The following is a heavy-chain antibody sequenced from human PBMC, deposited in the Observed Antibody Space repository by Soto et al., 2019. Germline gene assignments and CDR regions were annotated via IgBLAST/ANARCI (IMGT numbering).Heavy chain of an antibody. D-gene: IGHD6-19*01. CDR3: ARVSSGWYDYYYYMDV. CDR2: TRNKANSYTT. J-gene: IGHJ6*03. CDR1: GFTFSDHY. Sequence: GGSLRLSCAASGFTFSDHYMDWVRQAPGKGLEWVGRTRNKANSYTTEYAASVKGRFTISRDDSKNSLYLQMNSLKTEDTAVYYCARVSSGWYDYYYYMDVWGKGTTVTVSS. V-gene: IGHV3-72*01.